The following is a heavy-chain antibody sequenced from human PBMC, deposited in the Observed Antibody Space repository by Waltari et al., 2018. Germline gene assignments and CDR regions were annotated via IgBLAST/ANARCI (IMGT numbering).Heavy chain of an antibody. CDR3: ARCPDEYNYYYMEV. V-gene: IGHV3-33*08. Sequence: QVQLVESGGGVVQPGKSLRLSCAGSGFGFSSFGIHWVRQAPGKGVDGVAIIGVDGSKIYYADSVKGRFTISRDNSRNTVYLQMNSLRPEDSGVYYCARCPDEYNYYYMEVWGRGTTVSVSS. J-gene: IGHJ6*03. CDR1: GFGFSSFG. CDR2: IGVDGSKI.